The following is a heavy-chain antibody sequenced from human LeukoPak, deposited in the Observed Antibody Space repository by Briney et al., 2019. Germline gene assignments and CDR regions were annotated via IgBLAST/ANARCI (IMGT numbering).Heavy chain of an antibody. CDR3: ARGAPYDFWSGYYVDY. Sequence: GGSLRLSCAASGFTFSDYYMSWIRQAPGKGLEWVSYISSSGSTIYYADSVKGRFTISRDNAKNSLYLQMNSLRAEDTAVYYCARGAPYDFWSGYYVDYWGQGTLVTVSS. CDR1: GFTFSDYY. CDR2: ISSSGSTI. V-gene: IGHV3-11*04. J-gene: IGHJ4*02. D-gene: IGHD3-3*01.